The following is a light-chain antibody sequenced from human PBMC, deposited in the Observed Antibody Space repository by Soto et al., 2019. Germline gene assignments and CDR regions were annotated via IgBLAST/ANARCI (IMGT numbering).Light chain of an antibody. CDR2: EVT. V-gene: IGLV2-14*01. Sequence: QSVLTQSASVSGSPGQSITISCTGTSSDVGGSDYVSWYQQHPDKAPKLLIYEVTHRPSGVSNRFSGSKSGNTASLTISGLQAEDEADYYCSSYTISNTLPFVFGTGTKVTVL. CDR3: SSYTISNTLPFV. J-gene: IGLJ1*01. CDR1: SSDVGGSDY.